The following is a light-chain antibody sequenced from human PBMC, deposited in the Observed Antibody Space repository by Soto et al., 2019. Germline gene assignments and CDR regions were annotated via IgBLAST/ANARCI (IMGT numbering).Light chain of an antibody. V-gene: IGKV3-20*01. CDR1: QSVSSSY. J-gene: IGKJ4*01. Sequence: EFVLTQSPDTLSLSPGERATLSCRASQSVSSSYLAWYQQKPGQAPRLLIYGASTRATGIPDRFSGSGSGTDFTLTISRLEPEDFAVYYCQQYGNSPPISFGGGTKVDIK. CDR3: QQYGNSPPIS. CDR2: GAS.